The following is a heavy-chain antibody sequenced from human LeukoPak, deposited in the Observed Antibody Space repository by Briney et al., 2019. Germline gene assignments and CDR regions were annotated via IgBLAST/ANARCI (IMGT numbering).Heavy chain of an antibody. D-gene: IGHD6-13*01. Sequence: SETLSLTCSVSGGSINSYYWTWIRQSPGKGPEWIGHIYYSGSTYYNPSLESRVTISVDTFKTQFSLRLSSVTAADTAVYYCARVVAAYYGLDAWGQGTTVTVSS. J-gene: IGHJ6*02. CDR3: ARVVAAYYGLDA. V-gene: IGHV4-59*01. CDR2: IYYSGST. CDR1: GGSINSYY.